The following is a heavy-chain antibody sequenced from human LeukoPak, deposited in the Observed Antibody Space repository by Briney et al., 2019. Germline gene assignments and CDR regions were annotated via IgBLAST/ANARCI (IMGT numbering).Heavy chain of an antibody. D-gene: IGHD4-17*01. Sequence: PGGTLRLSCAASGFTFSKAWMRWVRQGPGKGLEWVGRIKSKVDGGTTDYAAPVRGRSTISRDNSKTTRYLQMTSRTHEDTPLYYCARGRWGDYTDAWDIWGQGTMVSVSS. CDR3: ARGRWGDYTDAWDI. V-gene: IGHV3-15*01. CDR1: GFTFSKAW. J-gene: IGHJ3*02. CDR2: IKSKVDGGTT.